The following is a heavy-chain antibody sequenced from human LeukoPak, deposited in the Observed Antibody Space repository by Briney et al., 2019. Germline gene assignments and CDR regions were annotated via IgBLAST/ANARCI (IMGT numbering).Heavy chain of an antibody. Sequence: ASVKVSFKASGYTFTGYYMHWVRQAPGQGLEWMGWINPNSGGTNYAQKFQGRVTMTRDTSISTAYMELSRLRSDDTAVYYCARVTYYYDSSGYSAFDYRGQGTLVTVSS. CDR2: INPNSGGT. J-gene: IGHJ4*02. CDR3: ARVTYYYDSSGYSAFDY. D-gene: IGHD3-22*01. V-gene: IGHV1-2*02. CDR1: GYTFTGYY.